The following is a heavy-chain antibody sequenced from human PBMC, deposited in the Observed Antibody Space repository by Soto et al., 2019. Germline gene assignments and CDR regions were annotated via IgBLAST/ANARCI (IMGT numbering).Heavy chain of an antibody. CDR3: ARGLPPRAVTARGDFDY. V-gene: IGHV4-61*01. J-gene: IGHJ4*02. CDR1: GGSVSSGNYY. D-gene: IGHD2-21*02. CDR2: IYYSGST. Sequence: SETLSLTCTVSGGSVSSGNYYWSWIRQPPGKGLEWIAYIYYSGSTNYNPSLKSRATLSVDTSKNQFSLKLTSVTAADTAVYYCARGLPPRAVTARGDFDYWGQGTLVTVSS.